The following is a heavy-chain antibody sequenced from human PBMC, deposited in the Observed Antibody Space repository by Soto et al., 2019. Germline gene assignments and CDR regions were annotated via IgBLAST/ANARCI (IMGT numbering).Heavy chain of an antibody. J-gene: IGHJ6*02. CDR3: ARDQSFDRSYYYGIDF. D-gene: IGHD3-22*01. CDR2: ISPFNGNT. Sequence: QVQLVQSGAEVKKPGASVKVSCKSSGYPFTHYGITWVRQAPGQGLEWMGWISPFNGNTNYGQTLQGRVTLTTDTSTSTVYMELRILRSDDTAVYYCARDQSFDRSYYYGIDFWGQGTTVTVSS. V-gene: IGHV1-18*01. CDR1: GYPFTHYG.